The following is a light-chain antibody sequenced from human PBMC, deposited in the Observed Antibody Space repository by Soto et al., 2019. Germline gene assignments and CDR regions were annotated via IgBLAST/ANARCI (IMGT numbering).Light chain of an antibody. Sequence: EVGSTQSPRTLSPSPGERATLSCRASQSVSNNYLAWYQQKPGHAPTLLIYGASNRATGIADRLSGRGSGTDFTLTISILEPEDLAVYYRQQSGSPGTFGQRTKVDIK. J-gene: IGKJ1*01. V-gene: IGKV3-20*01. CDR2: GAS. CDR1: QSVSNNY. CDR3: QQSGSPGT.